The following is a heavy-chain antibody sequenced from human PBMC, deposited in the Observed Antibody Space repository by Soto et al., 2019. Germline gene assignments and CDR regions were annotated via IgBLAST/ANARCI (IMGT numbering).Heavy chain of an antibody. Sequence: SETLSLTCAFSGGSISNSNWWIWVRQPPGKGLEWIGEIYHSGSTYYNPSLKSRVTISVDKSKKQFSLKLSSVTAADTAVYYCARMDYYYGMDVWGQGTTVTVSS. J-gene: IGHJ6*02. CDR2: IYHSGST. CDR1: GGSISNSNW. CDR3: ARMDYYYGMDV. V-gene: IGHV4-4*02.